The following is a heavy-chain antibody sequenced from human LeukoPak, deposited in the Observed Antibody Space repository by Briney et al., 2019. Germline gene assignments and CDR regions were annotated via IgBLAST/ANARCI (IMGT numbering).Heavy chain of an antibody. D-gene: IGHD6-13*01. CDR1: AGSIISSY. V-gene: IGHV4-59*08. CDR3: ARQQAGAGNDLFDY. J-gene: IGHJ4*02. CDR2: IYYNGHT. Sequence: TSETLSLTCTVSAGSIISSYWSWIRQPPGKGLESIGYIYYNGHTNYNPSLKSRVTISVDTSKNQFSLTLRSATAADTAVNYCARQQAGAGNDLFDYWGQGTLVTVSS.